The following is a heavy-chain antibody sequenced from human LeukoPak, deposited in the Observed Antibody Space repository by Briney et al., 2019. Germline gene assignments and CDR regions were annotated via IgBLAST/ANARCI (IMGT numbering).Heavy chain of an antibody. CDR3: ARDRDVVVVAATSPFDY. V-gene: IGHV1-69*04. J-gene: IGHJ4*02. CDR2: IIPILGIA. D-gene: IGHD2-15*01. Sequence: CSGKVSCKASGGTFSSYAISWVRQAPGQGLEWMGRIIPILGIANYAQKFQGRVTITADKSTSTAYMELSSLRSEDTAVDYCARDRDVVVVAATSPFDYWGQGTLVTVSS. CDR1: GGTFSSYA.